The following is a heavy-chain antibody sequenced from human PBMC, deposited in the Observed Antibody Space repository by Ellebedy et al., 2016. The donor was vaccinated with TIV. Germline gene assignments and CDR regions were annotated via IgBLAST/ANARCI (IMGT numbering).Heavy chain of an antibody. CDR1: GFDFSSYW. V-gene: IGHV3-74*01. J-gene: IGHJ4*02. D-gene: IGHD7-27*01. Sequence: PGGSLRLSCAASGFDFSSYWMHWIRQVPGKGLVWVARVSDDGNQVKYADSVKGRFTISRDNGRNTLYLQMSSVRAEDTAVYYCARDYNWGWDYWGQGTLVTVSS. CDR3: ARDYNWGWDY. CDR2: VSDDGNQV.